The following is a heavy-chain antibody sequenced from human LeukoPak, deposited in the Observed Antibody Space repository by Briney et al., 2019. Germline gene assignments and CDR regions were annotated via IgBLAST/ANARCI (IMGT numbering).Heavy chain of an antibody. V-gene: IGHV3-7*01. CDR2: IKQDGSEK. D-gene: IGHD6-19*01. J-gene: IGHJ5*02. Sequence: GGSLRLSCAASGFTFSNSWMGWVRQAPGKGLEWVANIKQDGSEKYYVDSVKGRFTISRDNAKNSLYLQMNSLRAEDTAVYYCARDVWYSSGWYSEGWFDPWGQGTLVTVSS. CDR1: GFTFSNSW. CDR3: ARDVWYSSGWYSEGWFDP.